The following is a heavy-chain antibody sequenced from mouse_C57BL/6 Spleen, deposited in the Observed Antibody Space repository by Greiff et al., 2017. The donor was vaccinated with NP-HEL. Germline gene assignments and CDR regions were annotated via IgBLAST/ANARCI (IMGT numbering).Heavy chain of an antibody. V-gene: IGHV1-52*01. CDR1: GYTFTSYW. CDR2: IDPSDSET. CDR3: ARYGSRDYFDY. Sequence: QVQLQQPGAELVRPGSSVKLSCKASGYTFTSYWMHWVKQRPIQGLEWIGNIDPSDSETHYNQKFKDKATLTVDKSSSTAYMQLSSLTSEDSAVYYCARYGSRDYFDYWGQGTTLTVSS. D-gene: IGHD1-1*01. J-gene: IGHJ2*01.